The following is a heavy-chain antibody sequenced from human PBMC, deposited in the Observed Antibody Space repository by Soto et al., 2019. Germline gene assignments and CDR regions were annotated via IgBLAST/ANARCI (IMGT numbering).Heavy chain of an antibody. J-gene: IGHJ5*02. CDR2: IYWDDEK. CDR1: GSSLSTSGVG. D-gene: IGHD2-21*01. Sequence: SGPTLVNPTHTLTLTCTVSGSSLSTSGVGVGWFRQPPGKALEWLALIYWDDEKRYSPSLKNSLTVTKDTSKNQVVLTMTSMDHVGTYAYDCSHRRLYCGSSGCHKNNKYFDTWGQGTLITVSS. V-gene: IGHV2-5*02. CDR3: SHRRLYCGSSGCHKNNKYFDT.